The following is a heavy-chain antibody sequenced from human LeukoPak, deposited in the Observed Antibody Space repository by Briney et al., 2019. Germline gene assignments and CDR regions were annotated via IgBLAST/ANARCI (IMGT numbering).Heavy chain of an antibody. Sequence: SETLSLTCTVSGGSISSYYWSWIRQPPGKGLGWIGYIYYSGSTNYNPSLKSRVTISVDTSKNQFSLKLSSVTAADTAVYYCVATALRRRKDYYGMDVWGKGTTVTVSS. CDR3: VATALRRRKDYYGMDV. D-gene: IGHD4-17*01. J-gene: IGHJ6*04. CDR2: IYYSGST. V-gene: IGHV4-59*01. CDR1: GGSISSYY.